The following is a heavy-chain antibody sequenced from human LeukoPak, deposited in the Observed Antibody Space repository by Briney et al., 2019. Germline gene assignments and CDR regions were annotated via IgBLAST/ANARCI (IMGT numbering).Heavy chain of an antibody. Sequence: GGSQRLSCAASGFTFSNYAMSWVRQAPGKGLEWVSGSGSGGSIYYADSVKGRFTISRDNSKNTLFLQMNSLRAEDTAVYYCAKVFWSGYYPNYWGRGTLAPVPS. V-gene: IGHV3-23*01. CDR2: SGSGGSI. D-gene: IGHD3-3*01. J-gene: IGHJ4*02. CDR1: GFTFSNYA. CDR3: AKVFWSGYYPNY.